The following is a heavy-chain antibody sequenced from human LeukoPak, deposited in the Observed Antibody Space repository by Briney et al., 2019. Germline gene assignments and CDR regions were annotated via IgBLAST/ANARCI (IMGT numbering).Heavy chain of an antibody. J-gene: IGHJ5*02. D-gene: IGHD6-13*01. CDR3: ARGRSSWYFDP. Sequence: SETLSLTCTVSGGSISSYYWSWIRQPPGKGLEWIGYIYYSGSTNYNPSLKSRVTISVDTSKNQFSLKLSSVTAADTAAYYCARGRSSWYFDPWGQGTLVTVSS. CDR2: IYYSGST. V-gene: IGHV4-59*01. CDR1: GGSISSYY.